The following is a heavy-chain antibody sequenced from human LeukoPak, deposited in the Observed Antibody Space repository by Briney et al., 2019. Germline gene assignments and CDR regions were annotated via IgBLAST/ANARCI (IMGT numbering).Heavy chain of an antibody. D-gene: IGHD3-10*01. Sequence: GGSLRLSCAASGFTFSDYYMSWIRQAPGKGLEWVSALSGRGDTTYYADSVKGRFTISRDNSKNTLYLQMNSLRAEDTAVYYCAKSMVRGIIILDFDYWGQGTLVTVSS. CDR1: GFTFSDYY. CDR2: LSGRGDTT. V-gene: IGHV3-23*01. CDR3: AKSMVRGIIILDFDY. J-gene: IGHJ4*02.